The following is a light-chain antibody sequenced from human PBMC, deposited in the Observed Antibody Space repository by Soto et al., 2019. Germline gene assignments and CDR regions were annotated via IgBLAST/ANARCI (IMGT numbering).Light chain of an antibody. Sequence: EIVMTQSPAVLSVSPGERATLSCRASQSVSRNLAWYQQKPGQAPRLLINAASTRATGIPARFSGSGSGTEFTLTISSLQSEDFATYYCQQAHSFPLTFGGGTKVDIK. CDR1: QSVSRN. CDR3: QQAHSFPLT. V-gene: IGKV3-15*01. CDR2: AAS. J-gene: IGKJ4*01.